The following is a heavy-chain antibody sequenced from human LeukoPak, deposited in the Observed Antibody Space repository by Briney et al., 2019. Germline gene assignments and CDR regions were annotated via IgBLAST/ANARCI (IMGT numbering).Heavy chain of an antibody. CDR1: GFTFSSYW. D-gene: IGHD1-7*01. V-gene: IGHV3-74*01. CDR3: ARAITGTNDY. J-gene: IGHJ4*01. CDR2: INTDGSTT. Sequence: PGGSLRLSCAASGFTFSSYWMHWVRQAPGKGLVWVSRINTDGSTTNYADSVKGRFTTSRDNAKNTLYLQMNSLRAEDTALYYCARAITGTNDYWGQGTLVTVSS.